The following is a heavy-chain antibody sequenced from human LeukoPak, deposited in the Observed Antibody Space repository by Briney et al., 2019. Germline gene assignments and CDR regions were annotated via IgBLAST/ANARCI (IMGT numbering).Heavy chain of an antibody. CDR1: GFTFSSYA. CDR2: ISSDGDDI. V-gene: IGHV3-21*01. CDR3: ARYMNGGSGTHYTIDY. Sequence: MSGGSLRLSCAASGFTFSSYAMSWVRQAPGKGLEWVSSISSDGDDIYYADSLKGRFTISRDNAKNSLYLQMNSLRAEDTAVYFCARYMNGGSGTHYTIDYWGHGTLVTVSS. D-gene: IGHD3-10*01. J-gene: IGHJ4*01.